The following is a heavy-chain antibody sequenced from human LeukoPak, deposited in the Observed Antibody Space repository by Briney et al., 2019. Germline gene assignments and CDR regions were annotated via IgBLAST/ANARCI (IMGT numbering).Heavy chain of an antibody. J-gene: IGHJ4*02. CDR1: GFNFNAYT. V-gene: IGHV3-43*01. CDR2: IRGAATT. CDR3: AKERDGHKDGLAH. Sequence: GGSLRLSCAPSGFNFNAYTMHWVRQAPGKGLEWVSFIRGAATTNYADSVKGRFTVSSDNSKNSLYLQMNSLRPEDSGLYYCAKERDGHKDGLAHWGRGTLVTVSS. D-gene: IGHD5-24*01.